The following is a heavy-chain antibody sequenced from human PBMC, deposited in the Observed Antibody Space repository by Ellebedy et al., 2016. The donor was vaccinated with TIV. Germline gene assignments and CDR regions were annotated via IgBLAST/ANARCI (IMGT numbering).Heavy chain of an antibody. CDR1: GFTFSSYA. J-gene: IGHJ4*02. Sequence: PGGSLRLSCAASGFTFSSYAMVRVRQAPGKGLEWVSSISSSSSYIYYADSVKGRFTISRDNAKNSLYLQMNSLRAEDTAVYYCARDEEVGPLWYYWGQGTLVTVSS. CDR2: ISSSSSYI. D-gene: IGHD3-10*01. CDR3: ARDEEVGPLWYY. V-gene: IGHV3-21*01.